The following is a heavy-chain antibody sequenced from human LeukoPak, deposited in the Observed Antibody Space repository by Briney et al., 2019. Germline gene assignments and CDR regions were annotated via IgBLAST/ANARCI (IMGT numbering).Heavy chain of an antibody. CDR3: ARGGFVWYFDL. Sequence: SETLSLTCTVSGYSISSGYYWGWIRQPPGKGLEWIGSIYYSGSTYYNPSLKSRVTISVDTSKNQFSLKLSSVTAADTAVYYCARGGFVWYFDLWGRGTLVTVSS. CDR1: GYSISSGYY. J-gene: IGHJ2*01. D-gene: IGHD3-22*01. CDR2: IYYSGST. V-gene: IGHV4-38-2*02.